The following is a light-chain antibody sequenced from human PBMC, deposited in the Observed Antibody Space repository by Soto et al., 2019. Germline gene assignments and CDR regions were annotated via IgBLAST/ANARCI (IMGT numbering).Light chain of an antibody. CDR2: WAS. J-gene: IGKJ1*01. CDR1: QSVLYSSNNKNY. Sequence: DIVMTQSPESLAVSLGERATINCKSSQSVLYSSNNKNYLAWYQQKPGQPPKLLIYWASTRESGVPDRFSGSGSGTDYTLTIRSLQAEDVAVYYCQQYYRTPRTFGQGTKVEIK. CDR3: QQYYRTPRT. V-gene: IGKV4-1*01.